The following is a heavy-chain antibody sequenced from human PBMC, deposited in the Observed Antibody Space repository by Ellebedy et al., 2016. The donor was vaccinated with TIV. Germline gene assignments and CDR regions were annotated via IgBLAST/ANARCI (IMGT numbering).Heavy chain of an antibody. V-gene: IGHV3-23*01. CDR1: GFTFNKHA. CDR2: TSASGGST. CDR3: ARWSDDAYDI. J-gene: IGHJ3*02. Sequence: GESLKISXAASGFTFNKHAMSWVRQDPGKGLEWVSSTSASGGSTYYADSVKGRFTISRDNSRNALYLQMNSLRADDTAIYYCARWSDDAYDIWGQGTMVTVSS.